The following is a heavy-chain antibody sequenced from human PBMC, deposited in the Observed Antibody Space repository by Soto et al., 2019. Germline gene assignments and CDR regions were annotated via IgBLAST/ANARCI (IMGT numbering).Heavy chain of an antibody. CDR1: GFTFSSYA. Sequence: PGGSLRLSCAASGFTFSSYAMSWVRQAPGKGLEWVSAISGSGGSTYHADSVKGRFTISRDNSKNTLYPQMNSLRAEDTAVYYCAKRQYYYDSSGYYPEYYFDYWGQGTLVTVSS. CDR2: ISGSGGST. J-gene: IGHJ4*01. D-gene: IGHD3-22*01. V-gene: IGHV3-23*01. CDR3: AKRQYYYDSSGYYPEYYFDY.